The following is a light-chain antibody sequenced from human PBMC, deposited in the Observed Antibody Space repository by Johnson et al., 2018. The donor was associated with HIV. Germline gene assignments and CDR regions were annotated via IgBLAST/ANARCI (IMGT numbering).Light chain of an antibody. Sequence: QSVLTQPPSVSAAPGQKVTISCSGSSSNIGNNYVSWYQQLQGTAPKLLIYDNNKRPSGIPDRFSGSKSGTSATLGITGLQTGDEADYYCGTWDTRLSVLYVFGSGTKVTVL. V-gene: IGLV1-51*01. CDR1: SSNIGNNY. CDR2: DNN. J-gene: IGLJ1*01. CDR3: GTWDTRLSVLYV.